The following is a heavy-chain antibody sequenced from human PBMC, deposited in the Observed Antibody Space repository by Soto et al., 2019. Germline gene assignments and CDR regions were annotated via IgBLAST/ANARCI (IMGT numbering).Heavy chain of an antibody. CDR2: ISSSSSTI. CDR3: ARPEYSSSSYGMDV. D-gene: IGHD6-6*01. V-gene: IGHV3-48*02. Sequence: GGSLRLSCAASGFTFSSYSMNWVRQAPGKGLEWVSYISSSSSTIYYADSVKGRFTISRHNAKNSLYLQMNSLRDEDTAVYYCARPEYSSSSYGMDVWGQGTTVTVSS. J-gene: IGHJ6*02. CDR1: GFTFSSYS.